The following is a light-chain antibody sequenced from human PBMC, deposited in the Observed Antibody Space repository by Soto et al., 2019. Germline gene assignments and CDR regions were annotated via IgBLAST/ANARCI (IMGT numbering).Light chain of an antibody. CDR1: SSDVGGYNY. Sequence: QSALTQPASASGSPGQSITISCTGTSSDVGGYNYVSWYQQNPGKAPKLMIYDVSNRPSGVSNRFSGSKSGNTASLTISGLQAEDEADYYCNSYTSSSTVVFGGGTKLTVL. V-gene: IGLV2-14*01. CDR3: NSYTSSSTVV. J-gene: IGLJ2*01. CDR2: DVS.